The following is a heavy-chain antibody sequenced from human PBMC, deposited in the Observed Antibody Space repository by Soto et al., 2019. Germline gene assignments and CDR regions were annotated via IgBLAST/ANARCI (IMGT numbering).Heavy chain of an antibody. J-gene: IGHJ1*01. CDR3: ATVKQPSNVIYS. CDR1: GYTFTAFY. Sequence: SGNVSCKAPGYTFTAFYMYWGRQAPGQGLEWVGRINPKSGDTNYAQRFQGRVTMTTDTSISTAYLELSSLRFGDTAFYYCATVKQPSNVIYSRGQ. CDR2: INPKSGDT. D-gene: IGHD2-8*01. V-gene: IGHV1-2*06.